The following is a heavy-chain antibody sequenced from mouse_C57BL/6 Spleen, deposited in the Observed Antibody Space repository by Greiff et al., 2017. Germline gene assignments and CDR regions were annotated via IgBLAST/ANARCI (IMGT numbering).Heavy chain of an antibody. Sequence: EVQVVESGGGLVKPGGSLKLSCAASGFTFSDYGMHWVRQAPEKGLEWVAYISSGSSTIYYADTVKGRFTISKDNAKNTLFLQMTSLRSEDTSMFCCTERYYYGYYFGYWGQGTTLTVSS. D-gene: IGHD2-1*01. CDR3: TERYYYGYYFGY. J-gene: IGHJ2*01. CDR1: GFTFSDYG. CDR2: ISSGSSTI. V-gene: IGHV5-17*01.